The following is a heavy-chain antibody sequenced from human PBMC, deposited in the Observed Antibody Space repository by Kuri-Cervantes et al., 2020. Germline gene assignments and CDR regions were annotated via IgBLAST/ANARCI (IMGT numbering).Heavy chain of an antibody. CDR1: GFTFDDYA. V-gene: IGHV3-9*01. D-gene: IGHD2/OR15-2a*01. J-gene: IGHJ6*02. CDR3: AKGLSTTPYYYYYGMDV. Sequence: LSLTCAASGFTFDDYAMHWVRQAPGKGLEWVSGISWNSGSIGYVDSVKGRFTISRDNAKNSLYLHMNSLRAEDTALYYCAKGLSTTPYYYYYGMDVWGQGTTVTVSS. CDR2: ISWNSGSI.